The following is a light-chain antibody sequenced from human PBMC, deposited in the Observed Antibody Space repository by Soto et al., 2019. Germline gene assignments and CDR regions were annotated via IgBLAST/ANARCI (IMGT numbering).Light chain of an antibody. V-gene: IGLV2-8*01. CDR3: SSKAGSNNYV. CDR1: SSDVGGYNY. CDR2: EVS. J-gene: IGLJ1*01. Sequence: QSALTQPPSASGAPGQSVTIPCTGTSSDVGGYNYVSWYQQHPGKAPKLMIYEVSKRPSGVPDRFSGSKSGNTASLTVSGLQAEDEADYYCSSKAGSNNYVFGTGTKVTVL.